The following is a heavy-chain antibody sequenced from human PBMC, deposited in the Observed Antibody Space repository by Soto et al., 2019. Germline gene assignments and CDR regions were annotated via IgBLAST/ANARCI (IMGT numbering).Heavy chain of an antibody. J-gene: IGHJ5*02. CDR1: GGSITRGGYY. CDR2: IYNSGTT. CDR3: AIDPAP. V-gene: IGHV4-31*03. Sequence: SETLSLTCTVSGGSITRGGYYWSWIRQHPGKGLEWIGYIYNSGTTYYNPSLKSRVTISVDTSKNQFSLKLTSVTAADTAVYYCAIDPAPWGQGTLVTSPQ.